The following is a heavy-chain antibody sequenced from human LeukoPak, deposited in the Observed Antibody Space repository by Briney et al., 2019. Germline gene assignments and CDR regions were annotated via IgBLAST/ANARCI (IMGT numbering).Heavy chain of an antibody. D-gene: IGHD6-19*01. J-gene: IGHJ4*02. V-gene: IGHV3-23*01. CDR1: GFTFNMYT. CDR3: ARALDSLYSSGWPSAGY. Sequence: GGSLRLSCAASGFTFNMYTMNWVRQAPGKGLEWVSGISDSGGSTYYADSVKGRFTISRDNSKNTLYLQMNSLRAEDTAVYYCARALDSLYSSGWPSAGYWGQGTLVTVSS. CDR2: ISDSGGST.